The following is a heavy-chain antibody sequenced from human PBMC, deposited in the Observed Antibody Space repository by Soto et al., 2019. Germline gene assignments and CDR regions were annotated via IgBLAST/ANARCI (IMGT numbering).Heavy chain of an antibody. J-gene: IGHJ4*02. Sequence: EVQLVESGGGLVQPGGSLRLSCVGSGFTFSSYWMHWVRQAPGKGPVWVSRINPAGSASSYADFVKGRVIVSRDNAKNKRYLEMNSMSAEDTAVYFCAEGGYSEGWGYWGQGTLGTVSS. CDR2: INPAGSAS. V-gene: IGHV3-74*01. CDR1: GFTFSSYW. CDR3: AEGGYSEGWGY. D-gene: IGHD5-18*01.